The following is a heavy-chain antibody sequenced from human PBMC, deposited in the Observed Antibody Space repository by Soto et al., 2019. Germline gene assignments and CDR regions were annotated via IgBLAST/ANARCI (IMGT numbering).Heavy chain of an antibody. Sequence: SVKVSCKASGGTFSSYAISWVRQAPGQGLEWMGGIIPIFGTANYAQKFQGRVTITADESTSTAYMELSSLRSEDTAVYYCASKSRAVAARAFDIWGQGTMVTVSS. CDR1: GGTFSSYA. D-gene: IGHD6-19*01. J-gene: IGHJ3*02. V-gene: IGHV1-69*13. CDR2: IIPIFGTA. CDR3: ASKSRAVAARAFDI.